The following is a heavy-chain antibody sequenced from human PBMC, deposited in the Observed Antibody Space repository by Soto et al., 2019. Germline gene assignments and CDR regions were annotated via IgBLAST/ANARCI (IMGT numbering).Heavy chain of an antibody. CDR1: GYTFTTYD. CDR3: ARGHANWGFDL. J-gene: IGHJ4*02. V-gene: IGHV1-8*01. CDR2: MSPKTGNT. D-gene: IGHD7-27*01. Sequence: QVQLVQSGAEVKKPGASVKVSCKASGYTFTTYDITWVRQATGQGLEWIGWMSPKTGNTGYAQNFQGSVTRTSNPSISTAYMEMSSLTAEYTAVYYCARGHANWGFDLWGQGTLVPVAS.